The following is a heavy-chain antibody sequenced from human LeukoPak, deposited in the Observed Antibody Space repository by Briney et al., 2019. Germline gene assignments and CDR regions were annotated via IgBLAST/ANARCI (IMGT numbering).Heavy chain of an antibody. CDR2: IIPIFGTA. CDR3: VRDRSDYSAGYFDY. V-gene: IGHV1-69*13. J-gene: IGHJ4*02. CDR1: GGTFSSYA. D-gene: IGHD4-17*01. Sequence: SVTVSCKASGGTFSSYAISWVRQAPGRGLEWMGGIIPIFGTANYAQKFQGRVTITADESTSTAHMELSSLRSEDTAVYYCVRDRSDYSAGYFDYWGQGTLVTVSS.